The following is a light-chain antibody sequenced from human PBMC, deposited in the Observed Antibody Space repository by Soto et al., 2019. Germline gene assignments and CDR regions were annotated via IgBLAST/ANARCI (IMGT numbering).Light chain of an antibody. Sequence: IVLTQSPGTLTLSPGDRATLSCRASQSVSSSDLAWYQQKPGQAPRLLIYGASTRATGIPDRFSGSGSGTDFTLTISRLEPEDFAVYYCQQYGGSPLYIFGQGTKLEIK. CDR1: QSVSSSD. J-gene: IGKJ2*01. V-gene: IGKV3-20*01. CDR2: GAS. CDR3: QQYGGSPLYI.